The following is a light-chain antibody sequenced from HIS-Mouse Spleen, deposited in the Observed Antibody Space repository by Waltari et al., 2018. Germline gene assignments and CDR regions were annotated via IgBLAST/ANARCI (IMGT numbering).Light chain of an antibody. CDR3: YSTDSSGNHRV. V-gene: IGLV3-10*01. Sequence: SYELTQPPSVSVSPGQTARITCSGDALPKKYAYCYQQKSGQAPVLVIYEDSKRPSGIPERFSCSSSGTMATLTISGAQVEDEADYYCYSTDSSGNHRVFGGGTKLTVL. CDR1: ALPKKY. J-gene: IGLJ2*01. CDR2: EDS.